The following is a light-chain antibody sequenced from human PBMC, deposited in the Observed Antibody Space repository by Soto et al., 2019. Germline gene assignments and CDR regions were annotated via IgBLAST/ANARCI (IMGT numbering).Light chain of an antibody. J-gene: IGKJ1*01. V-gene: IGKV1-33*01. Sequence: PSSLSASVGDRVTLTCQASHDIRDHLNWYQQKPGKPPKLLIYDASNLQTGVPDRFSGSGSGTDFTLEISRVEAEDVGVYYCMEGLQSRTFGQGTKVDIK. CDR3: MEGLQSRT. CDR2: DAS. CDR1: HDIRDH.